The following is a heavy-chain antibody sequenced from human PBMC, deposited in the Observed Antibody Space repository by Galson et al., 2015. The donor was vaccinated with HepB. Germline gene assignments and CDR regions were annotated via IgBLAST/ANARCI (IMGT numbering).Heavy chain of an antibody. D-gene: IGHD3-10*01. CDR3: ARDNHRLASGTFDI. CDR1: GFSFSNYA. J-gene: IGHJ3*02. V-gene: IGHV3-33*01. CDR2: IWYDGSHQ. Sequence: SLRLSCAASGFSFSNYAMHWVRQAPGKGLEWVAIIWYDGSHQYYSDSVKGRFTTSRDDSKDTLLLEMNYLRDEDTAVYYCARDNHRLASGTFDIWGQGTMVTVFS.